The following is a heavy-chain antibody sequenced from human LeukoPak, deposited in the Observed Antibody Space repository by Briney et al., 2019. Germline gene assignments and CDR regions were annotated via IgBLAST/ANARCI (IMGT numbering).Heavy chain of an antibody. CDR3: ARAFSTTAFDY. CDR1: GFTFSTFA. D-gene: IGHD4-17*01. CDR2: IFPSGGEI. V-gene: IGHV3-23*01. Sequence: GGSLRLSCAASGFTFSTFAMIWVRQPPGKGLEWVSSIFPSGGEIHYAESVKGQFTISRDNSKNTLYLQMNSLRAEDTAVYYCARAFSTTAFDYWGQGTLVTVSS. J-gene: IGHJ4*02.